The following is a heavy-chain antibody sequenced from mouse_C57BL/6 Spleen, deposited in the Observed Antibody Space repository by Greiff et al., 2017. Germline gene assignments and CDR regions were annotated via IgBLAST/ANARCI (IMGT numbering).Heavy chain of an antibody. D-gene: IGHD2-4*01. J-gene: IGHJ2*01. CDR3: AREWDDYDPFFDY. CDR1: GYTFTSYT. CDR2: INPSSGYT. V-gene: IGHV1-4*01. Sequence: VQLQQSGAELARPGASVKMSCKASGYTFTSYTMHWVKQRPGQGLEWIGYINPSSGYTKYNQKFKDKATLTADKSSSTAYMQLSSLTSYDSAVYYCAREWDDYDPFFDYWGQGTTLTVSS.